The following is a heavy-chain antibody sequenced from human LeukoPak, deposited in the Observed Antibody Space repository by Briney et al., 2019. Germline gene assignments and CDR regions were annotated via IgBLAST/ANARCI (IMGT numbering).Heavy chain of an antibody. CDR1: GFTFSSYW. V-gene: IGHV3-74*01. Sequence: GGSLRLSCAASGFTFSSYWMHWVRQAPGKGLVWVSRINSDGSSTSYADSVKGRFTISRDNAKNTLYLQMNSLRAEDTAVYYCAREPCSSTSCYPNHFGYWGQGTLVTVSS. CDR3: AREPCSSTSCYPNHFGY. D-gene: IGHD2-2*01. J-gene: IGHJ4*02. CDR2: INSDGSST.